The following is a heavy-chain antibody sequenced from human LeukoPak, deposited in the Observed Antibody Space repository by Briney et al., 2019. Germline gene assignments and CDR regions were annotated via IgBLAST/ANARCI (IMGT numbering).Heavy chain of an antibody. J-gene: IGHJ4*02. Sequence: ASVTVSCTASGYTFTSYYMHWVRQAPGQGLEWMGMINPSGGSTSYAQKFQGRVTMTRDTSTSTVYTELSSLRSEDTAVYYCARDSTGGIRYDSSGYYPPGDFDYWGQGTLVTVSS. D-gene: IGHD3-22*01. CDR2: INPSGGST. V-gene: IGHV1-46*01. CDR1: GYTFTSYY. CDR3: ARDSTGGIRYDSSGYYPPGDFDY.